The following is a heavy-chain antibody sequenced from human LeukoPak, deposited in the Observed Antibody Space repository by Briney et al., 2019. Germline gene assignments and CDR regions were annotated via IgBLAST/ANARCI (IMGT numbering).Heavy chain of an antibody. V-gene: IGHV1-2*02. CDR2: INPNSGGT. Sequence: ASVKVSCKASGYTFTGYYMHWVRQAPGQGLEWMGWINPNSGGTNYAQKFQGRVTMTRDTSISTAYMELSRLRSDDTAVYYCARGLDYYYGSGSFLDYWGQGTLVTVSS. D-gene: IGHD3-10*01. CDR1: GYTFTGYY. J-gene: IGHJ4*02. CDR3: ARGLDYYYGSGSFLDY.